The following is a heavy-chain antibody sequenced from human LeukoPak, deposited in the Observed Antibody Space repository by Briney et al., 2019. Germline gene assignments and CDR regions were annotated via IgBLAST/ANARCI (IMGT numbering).Heavy chain of an antibody. CDR2: VNWRNGSI. V-gene: IGHV3-9*03. CDR3: ARDYGGNFYFMDV. Sequence: LRLSCAASGFTFDDYAMHWVRQAPGKGLEWVSGVNWRNGSIGYADSVKGRFTISRDNAKNSLYLQMNSLRVEDMALYYCARDYGGNFYFMDVWGKGTMVTVSS. D-gene: IGHD4-23*01. CDR1: GFTFDDYA. J-gene: IGHJ6*03.